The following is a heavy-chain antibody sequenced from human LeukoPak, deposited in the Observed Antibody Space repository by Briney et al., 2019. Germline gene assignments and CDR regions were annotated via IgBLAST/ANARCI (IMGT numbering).Heavy chain of an antibody. V-gene: IGHV3-7*04. J-gene: IGHJ3*02. CDR3: ARETGRDDNGSYPIDI. Sequence: PGGSLRLSCAASGFTLSGYWMTWVRQAPGKGLEWVANIKPDESEKYYVDSVKGRFTISRDNSKNSVSLQMNSLRAEDTAVYHCARETGRDDNGSYPIDIWGQGTMVTVSS. D-gene: IGHD1-26*01. CDR1: GFTLSGYW. CDR2: IKPDESEK.